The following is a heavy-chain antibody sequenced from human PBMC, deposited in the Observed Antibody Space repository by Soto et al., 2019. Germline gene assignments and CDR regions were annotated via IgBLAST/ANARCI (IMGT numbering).Heavy chain of an antibody. Sequence: GASVKVSCKASGYTFTSYAMHWVRQAPGQRLEWMGWINAGNGNTKYSQKFQGRVTITRDTSASTAYIELSSLRSEDTAVYYCAREPYDILTGFPPYYYYYMDVWGKGTTVTVSS. CDR2: INAGNGNT. CDR1: GYTFTSYA. J-gene: IGHJ6*03. D-gene: IGHD3-9*01. V-gene: IGHV1-3*01. CDR3: AREPYDILTGFPPYYYYYMDV.